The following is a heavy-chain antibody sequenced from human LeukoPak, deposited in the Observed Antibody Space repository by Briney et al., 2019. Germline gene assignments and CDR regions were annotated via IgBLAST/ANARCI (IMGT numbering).Heavy chain of an antibody. Sequence: GGSLRLSCAASGFTFSTYSMSWVRQAPGKGLEWVGFIRSKAYGGTTKNAASVKGRFTISRDDSRSIAYLQMNSLKTEDTAVYYCTRRYNYDSSGYYYVRDAFDIWGQGTMVTVSS. CDR3: TRRYNYDSSGYYYVRDAFDI. J-gene: IGHJ3*02. CDR2: IRSKAYGGTT. D-gene: IGHD3-22*01. CDR1: GFTFSTYS. V-gene: IGHV3-49*04.